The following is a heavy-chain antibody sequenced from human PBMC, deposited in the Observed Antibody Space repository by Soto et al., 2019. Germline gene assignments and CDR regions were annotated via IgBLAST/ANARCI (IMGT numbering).Heavy chain of an antibody. CDR3: AARYRQLLDY. V-gene: IGHV4-34*06. CDR1: GGSFSGYY. CDR2: INHSGST. J-gene: IGHJ4*02. D-gene: IGHD1-1*01. Sequence: SETLSLTCAVYGGSFSGYYWSWIRQPPGKGLEWIGEINHSGSTNYNPSLKSRVSISVDKSKSQFSLKLDSVTAADTAVYYCAARYRQLLDYWGQGTQVTVSS.